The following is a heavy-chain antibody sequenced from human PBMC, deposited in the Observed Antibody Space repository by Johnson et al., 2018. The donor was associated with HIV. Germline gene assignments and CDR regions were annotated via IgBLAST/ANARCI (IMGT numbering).Heavy chain of an antibody. D-gene: IGHD1-26*01. V-gene: IGHV3-30*04. CDR1: GFTFSSYA. CDR3: ARDKGGIVGYDALDI. CDR2: ISYDASNK. Sequence: QVQLVESGGGVVQPGRSLRLSCAASGFTFSSYAMHWVRQAPGKGLEWVAVISYDASNKYYADSVKGRFTISRDNAKNSLYLQMNSLRAEDTAVYYCARDKGGIVGYDALDIWGQGTRVIGSS. J-gene: IGHJ3*02.